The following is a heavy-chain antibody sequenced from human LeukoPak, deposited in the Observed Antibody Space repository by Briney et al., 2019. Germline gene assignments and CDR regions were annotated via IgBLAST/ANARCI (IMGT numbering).Heavy chain of an antibody. J-gene: IGHJ4*02. V-gene: IGHV3-33*01. CDR2: KWYDGGNK. D-gene: IGHD3-22*01. CDR3: ARNYYDSSGYYYHDY. CDR1: RFTFSSYG. Sequence: PRRSLRLSCAASRFTFSSYGMHWVRQAPGKGLEWVAVKWYDGGNKYYADSVKGRFTISRDNSKNTLYLQMNSLRAEDTAVYYCARNYYDSSGYYYHDYWGQGTLVTVSS.